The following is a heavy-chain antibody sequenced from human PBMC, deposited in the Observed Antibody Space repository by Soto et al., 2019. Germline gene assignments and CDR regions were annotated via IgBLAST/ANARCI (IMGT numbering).Heavy chain of an antibody. Sequence: QVQLVESGGGVVQPGRSLRLSCAASGFMFSNHGMHWVCQAPGKGLEWVAVIWSDGNNRYYADSVKGRFTISRDNSKNTLYLQMNSLRAEDTPVYYCVRGDNWNDETSDYWGQGTLVTVSS. V-gene: IGHV3-33*01. CDR3: VRGDNWNDETSDY. CDR2: IWSDGNNR. D-gene: IGHD1-1*01. J-gene: IGHJ4*02. CDR1: GFMFSNHG.